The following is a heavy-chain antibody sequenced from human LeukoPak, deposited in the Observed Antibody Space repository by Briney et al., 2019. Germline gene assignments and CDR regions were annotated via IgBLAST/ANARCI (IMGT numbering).Heavy chain of an antibody. CDR2: IYYSGST. CDR3: ARGYSGYDYPADY. Sequence: SETLSLTCTVSGGSISGNSYYWDWIRQPPGKGLEWIGSIYYSGSTYYNPSLKSRVTISVDTSKNQFSLKLSSVTAADTAVYYCARGYSGYDYPADYWGQGTLVTVSS. V-gene: IGHV4-39*01. D-gene: IGHD5-12*01. J-gene: IGHJ4*02. CDR1: GGSISGNSYY.